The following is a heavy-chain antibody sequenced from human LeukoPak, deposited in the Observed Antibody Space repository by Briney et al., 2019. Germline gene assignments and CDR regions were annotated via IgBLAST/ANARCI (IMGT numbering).Heavy chain of an antibody. D-gene: IGHD2-2*01. CDR3: ATGAEELGNCSSTSCSDAFDI. CDR2: IIPIFGTA. J-gene: IGHJ3*02. CDR1: GGTFSSYA. V-gene: IGHV1-69*01. Sequence: SVKVSCKASGGTFSSYAISWVRQAPGQGLEWMGGIIPIFGTANYAQKFQGRVTITADESTSTAYMELSSLRSEDTAVYYCATGAEELGNCSSTSCSDAFDIWGQGTMVTVSS.